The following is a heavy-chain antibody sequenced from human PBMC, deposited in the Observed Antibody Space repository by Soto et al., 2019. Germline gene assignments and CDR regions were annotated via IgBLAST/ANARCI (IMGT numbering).Heavy chain of an antibody. CDR1: GYTFSSSG. Sequence: ASVKVSCKASGYTFSSSGISWVRQAPGQGLEWMGWVGNYNGNTNYAQMFQGRVTITRDTSASTAYMELSSLRSEDTAVYYCARASLDDYGDYANWFDPWGQGTLVTVSS. J-gene: IGHJ5*02. CDR2: VGNYNGNT. CDR3: ARASLDDYGDYANWFDP. V-gene: IGHV1-18*01. D-gene: IGHD4-17*01.